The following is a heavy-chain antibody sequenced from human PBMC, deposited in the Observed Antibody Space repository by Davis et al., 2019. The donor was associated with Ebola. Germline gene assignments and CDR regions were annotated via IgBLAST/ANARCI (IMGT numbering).Heavy chain of an antibody. CDR3: AREAGATTRIYDS. J-gene: IGHJ5*01. CDR1: SYTFTSYG. D-gene: IGHD1-26*01. Sequence: ASVKVSCRASSYTFTSYGISWVRQAPGQGLEWMGWISAYSGNTNYAQKLQGRVTMTTDTSRSTAYMELRSLRSDDTAVYYCAREAGATTRIYDSWGQGTLVTVSS. V-gene: IGHV1-18*01. CDR2: ISAYSGNT.